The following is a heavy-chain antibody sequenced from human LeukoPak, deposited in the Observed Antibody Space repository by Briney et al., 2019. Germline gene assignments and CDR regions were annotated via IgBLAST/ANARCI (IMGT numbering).Heavy chain of an antibody. CDR2: MNPNSGNT. D-gene: IGHD3-22*01. CDR1: GYTFTSYD. J-gene: IGHJ3*02. Sequence: ASVKVSCKASGYTFTSYDTNWVRQATGQGLEWMGWMNPNSGNTGYAQKFQGRVTMTRNTSISTAYMELSSLRSEDTAVYYCARVKSRYRHYYDSSGYAFDIWGQGTMVTASS. V-gene: IGHV1-8*01. CDR3: ARVKSRYRHYYDSSGYAFDI.